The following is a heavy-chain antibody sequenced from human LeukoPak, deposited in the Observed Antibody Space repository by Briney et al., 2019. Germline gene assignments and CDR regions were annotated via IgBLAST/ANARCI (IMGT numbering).Heavy chain of an antibody. D-gene: IGHD4-11*01. CDR2: IYYSGST. Sequence: PSETLSLTCTVSGGSISSDTYYWSWIRQHSGKGLEWIRFIYYSGSTYYNPSLKSRVTISVDTSKNQFSLKLTSVTAADTAVYYCASCSNHGFDPWGQGTLVTVSS. CDR3: ASCSNHGFDP. V-gene: IGHV4-31*03. J-gene: IGHJ5*02. CDR1: GGSISSDTYY.